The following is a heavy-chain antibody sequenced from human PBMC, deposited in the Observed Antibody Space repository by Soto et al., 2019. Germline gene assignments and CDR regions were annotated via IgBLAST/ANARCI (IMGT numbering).Heavy chain of an antibody. CDR3: ARALIRGFGDPPDY. J-gene: IGHJ4*02. V-gene: IGHV1-18*04. CDR2: ISAYNGNT. Sequence: ASVRVSCKASGYTFTSYGISWVRQAPGQGLEWMGWISAYNGNTNYAQKLQGRVTMTTDTSTSKAYMELRSLRSDDTAVYYCARALIRGFGDPPDYSGQGTPVTFSS. D-gene: IGHD3-10*01. CDR1: GYTFTSYG.